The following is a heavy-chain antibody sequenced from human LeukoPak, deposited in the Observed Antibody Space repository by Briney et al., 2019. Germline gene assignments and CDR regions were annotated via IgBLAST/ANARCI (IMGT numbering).Heavy chain of an antibody. Sequence: PSETLSLTCTVSGGSISSYYWSWIRQPPGKGLEWIGYIYYSGTTNYNPSLKSQLTISVDTSNNQFSLRLGSVTAADTAVYYCARGGGSSGHFDYWGQGTLVTVSS. CDR3: ARGGGSSGHFDY. D-gene: IGHD3-22*01. CDR1: GGSISSYY. J-gene: IGHJ4*02. CDR2: IYYSGTT. V-gene: IGHV4-59*01.